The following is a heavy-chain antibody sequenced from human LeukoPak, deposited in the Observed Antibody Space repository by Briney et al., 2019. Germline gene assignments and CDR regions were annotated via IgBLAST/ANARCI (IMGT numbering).Heavy chain of an antibody. CDR3: ARVGSGYDLAVGDYYYYYMDV. CDR2: ISAYNGNT. CDR1: GYTFTSYG. D-gene: IGHD5-12*01. V-gene: IGHV1-18*01. J-gene: IGHJ6*03. Sequence: ASVKVSCKASGYTFTSYGISWVRQAPGQGLEWMGWISAYNGNTNYAQKLQGRVTMTTDTSTSTAYMELRCLRSDDTAVYYCARVGSGYDLAVGDYYYYYMDVWGKGTTVTVSS.